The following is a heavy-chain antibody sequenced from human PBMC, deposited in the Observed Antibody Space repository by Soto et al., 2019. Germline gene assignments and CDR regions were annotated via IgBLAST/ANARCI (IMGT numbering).Heavy chain of an antibody. J-gene: IGHJ4*02. CDR1: GFTFSSYW. CDR2: IKQDGSEK. CDR3: ARYPSANRIVVVPAAISDY. V-gene: IGHV3-7*05. Sequence: GGSLRLSCAASGFTFSSYWMSWVRQAPGKGLEWVANIKQDGSEKYYVDSVKGRFTISRDNAKNSLYLQMNSLRAEDTAVYYWARYPSANRIVVVPAAISDYWGQGTLVTVSS. D-gene: IGHD2-2*02.